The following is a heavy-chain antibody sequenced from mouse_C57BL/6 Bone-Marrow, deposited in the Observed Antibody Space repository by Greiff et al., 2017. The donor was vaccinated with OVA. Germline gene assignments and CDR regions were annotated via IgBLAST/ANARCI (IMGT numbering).Heavy chain of an antibody. V-gene: IGHV1-61*01. CDR2: IYPSDSDT. CDR3: ARPYDYDDGYYAMDY. Sequence: QVQLQQPGAELVRPGSSVKLSCKASGYTFTSYWMDWVKQRPGQGLEWIGNIYPSDSDTPYHQKLQDKATLTVDKSSSTAYMQLSSLTSEASAVYYGARPYDYDDGYYAMDYWGQGTSVTVSS. CDR1: GYTFTSYW. D-gene: IGHD2-4*01. J-gene: IGHJ4*01.